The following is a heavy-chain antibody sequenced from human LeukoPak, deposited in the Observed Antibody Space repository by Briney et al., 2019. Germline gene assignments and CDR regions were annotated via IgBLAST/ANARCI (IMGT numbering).Heavy chain of an antibody. V-gene: IGHV1-69*05. CDR3: ASPPYLNSSSSAGDYFDY. CDR2: IIPIFGTA. Sequence: ASVKVSCKASGGTFSSYAISWVRQAPGQGLEWMGGIIPIFGTANYAQKFQGRVTITTDESTSTAYMELSSLRSEDTAVYYCASPPYLNSSSSAGDYFDYWGQGTLDTVSS. J-gene: IGHJ4*02. CDR1: GGTFSSYA. D-gene: IGHD6-6*01.